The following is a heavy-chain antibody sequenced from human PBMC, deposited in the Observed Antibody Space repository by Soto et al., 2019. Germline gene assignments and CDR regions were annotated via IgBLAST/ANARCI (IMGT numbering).Heavy chain of an antibody. CDR2: INGGSSST. CDR1: GLTFRSYW. V-gene: IGHV3-74*01. Sequence: EVQLVESGGGLVQPGGSLRLSCASSGLTFRSYWMHWVRQAPGKGLVWVSRINGGSSSTSYADSVKGRFTISRDNAKNTLYLQMNSLRAEDTAVYYCARGLVVPAGDAFDIWGQGTMVTVSS. D-gene: IGHD2-2*01. CDR3: ARGLVVPAGDAFDI. J-gene: IGHJ3*02.